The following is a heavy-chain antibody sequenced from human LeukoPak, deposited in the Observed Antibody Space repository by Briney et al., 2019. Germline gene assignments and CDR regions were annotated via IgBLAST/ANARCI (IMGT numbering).Heavy chain of an antibody. Sequence: GASVKVPCKASGYTFTSYGISWVRQAPGQGLEWMGWISAYNGNTNYAQKLQGRVTMTTDTSTSTAYMELRSLRSDDTAVYYCARVPSGGWIQLWLELDAFDIWGQGTMVTVSS. CDR1: GYTFTSYG. J-gene: IGHJ3*02. CDR2: ISAYNGNT. V-gene: IGHV1-18*01. D-gene: IGHD5-18*01. CDR3: ARVPSGGWIQLWLELDAFDI.